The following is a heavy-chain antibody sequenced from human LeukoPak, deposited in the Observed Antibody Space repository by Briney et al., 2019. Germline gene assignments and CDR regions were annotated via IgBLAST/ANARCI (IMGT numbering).Heavy chain of an antibody. D-gene: IGHD6-13*01. CDR2: ISSSGSTI. V-gene: IGHV3-11*01. J-gene: IGHJ6*03. CDR1: GFTFSDYY. CDR3: ARVGIAASLYYYYYMDV. Sequence: GGSLRLSCAASGFTFSDYYMSWIRQAPGKGLERVSYISSSGSTIYYADSVRGRFTISRDNAKNSLYLQMNSLRAEDTAVYYCARVGIAASLYYYYYMDVWGKGTTVTVSS.